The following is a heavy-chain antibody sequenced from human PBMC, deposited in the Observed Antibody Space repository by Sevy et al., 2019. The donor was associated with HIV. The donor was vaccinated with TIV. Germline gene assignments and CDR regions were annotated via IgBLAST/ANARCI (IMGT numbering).Heavy chain of an antibody. CDR1: GFTFSDYY. Sequence: GGSLRLSCAASGFTFSDYYMTWIRQAPGKGLEWVSYISTRSSYTNYADSVKGRFTISRHNAKNSLYLQMNSLRAEDAAMYYCARCRVAAADYYFDYWGQGTLVTVSS. CDR2: ISTRSSYT. D-gene: IGHD6-13*01. CDR3: ARCRVAAADYYFDY. V-gene: IGHV3-11*06. J-gene: IGHJ4*02.